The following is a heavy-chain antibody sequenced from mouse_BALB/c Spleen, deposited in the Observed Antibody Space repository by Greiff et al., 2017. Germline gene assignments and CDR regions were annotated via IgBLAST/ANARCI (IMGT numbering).Heavy chain of an antibody. Sequence: EVMLVESGGGLVQPGGSLKLSCAASGFTFSSYGMSWVRQTPDKRLELVATINSNGGSTYYPDSVKGRFTISRDNAKNTLYLQMSSLKSEDTAMYYCARALYDYGAMDYWGQGTSVTVSS. D-gene: IGHD2-4*01. CDR1: GFTFSSYG. J-gene: IGHJ4*01. CDR3: ARALYDYGAMDY. V-gene: IGHV5-6-3*01. CDR2: INSNGGST.